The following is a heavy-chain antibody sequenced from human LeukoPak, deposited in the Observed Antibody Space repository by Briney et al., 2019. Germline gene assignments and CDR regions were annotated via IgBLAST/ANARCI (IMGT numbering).Heavy chain of an antibody. J-gene: IGHJ3*02. CDR3: ARGVPPRGSYSITAFDI. CDR2: INPNSGGT. Sequence: GASVKVSCKASGYTFTGYYMHWVRQAPGQGLEWMGWINPNSGGTNYAQKFQGRVTMTRDTSISTAYMELSSLRSEDTAVYYCARGVPPRGSYSITAFDIWGQGTMVTVSS. CDR1: GYTFTGYY. V-gene: IGHV1-2*02. D-gene: IGHD1-26*01.